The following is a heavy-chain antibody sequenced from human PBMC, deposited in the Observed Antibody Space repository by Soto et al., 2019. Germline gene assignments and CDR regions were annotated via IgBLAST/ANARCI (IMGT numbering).Heavy chain of an antibody. V-gene: IGHV4-31*03. D-gene: IGHD4-17*01. CDR3: ARTATTVVTPPDYFDY. J-gene: IGHJ4*02. CDR2: IYYSGST. CDR1: GGSISSGGYY. Sequence: QVQLQESGPGLVKPSQTLSLTCTVSGGSISSGGYYWSWIRQHPGKGLEWIGYIYYSGSTYYNPSLKSRVTIAVDTSKNQFSLKLSSVTAADTAVYYCARTATTVVTPPDYFDYWGQGTLVTVSS.